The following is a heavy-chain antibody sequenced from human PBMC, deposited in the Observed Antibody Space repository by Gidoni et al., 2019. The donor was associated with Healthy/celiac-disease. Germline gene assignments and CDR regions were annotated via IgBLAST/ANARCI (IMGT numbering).Heavy chain of an antibody. D-gene: IGHD3-10*01. CDR1: GCTFDEYT. Sequence: EVQLVESGGVVVQPGGSLRLSCAASGCTFDEYTRHWVRQAPGKGLGWVSLISWDGGSTYYADSVKGRFTISRDNSKNSLYLQMNSLRTEDTALYYCAKGVISGAKVSSGQTLDYWGQGTLVTVSS. J-gene: IGHJ4*02. CDR2: ISWDGGST. V-gene: IGHV3-43*01. CDR3: AKGVISGAKVSSGQTLDY.